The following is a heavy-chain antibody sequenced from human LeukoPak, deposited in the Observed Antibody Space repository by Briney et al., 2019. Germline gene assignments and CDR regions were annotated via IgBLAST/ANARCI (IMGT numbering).Heavy chain of an antibody. J-gene: IGHJ6*03. Sequence: SETLSLTCTVSGGSISSSSYYWGWIRQPPGKGLEWIGSIYYSGSTYYNPSLKSRVTISVDTSKNQFSLKLSSVTAADTAVYYCARQGIYCSGGSCYTPPHYYYYMDVWGKGTTVTISS. CDR2: IYYSGST. CDR1: GGSISSSSYY. V-gene: IGHV4-39*01. CDR3: ARQGIYCSGGSCYTPPHYYYYMDV. D-gene: IGHD2-15*01.